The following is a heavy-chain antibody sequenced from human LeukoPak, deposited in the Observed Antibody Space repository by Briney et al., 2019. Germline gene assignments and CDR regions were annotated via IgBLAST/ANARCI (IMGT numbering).Heavy chain of an antibody. J-gene: IGHJ4*02. V-gene: IGHV1-2*02. CDR1: GYTFTDHY. CDR3: ARWSYDLLTGFDY. CDR2: INPNSGGT. D-gene: IGHD3-9*01. Sequence: ASVKVSCKASGYTFTDHYMHWVRQAPGQGLEWMGWINPNSGGTIYAQKFQGRVTMTRDTSISTAFMELSRLRSDDTAVYYCARWSYDLLTGFDYWGQGTLVTVSS.